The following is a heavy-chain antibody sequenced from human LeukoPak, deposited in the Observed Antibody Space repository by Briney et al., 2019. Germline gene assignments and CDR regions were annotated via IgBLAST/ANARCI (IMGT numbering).Heavy chain of an antibody. CDR1: GFTFSSYA. J-gene: IGHJ4*02. V-gene: IGHV3-30-3*01. CDR2: ISYDGSNK. Sequence: GRSLRLSCAASGFTFSSYAMDWVRQAPGKGLEWVAVISYDGSNKYYADSVKGRFTISRDNSKNTLYLQMNSLRAEDTAVYYCARDFDAYFDYWGQGTLVTVSS. CDR3: ARDFDAYFDY.